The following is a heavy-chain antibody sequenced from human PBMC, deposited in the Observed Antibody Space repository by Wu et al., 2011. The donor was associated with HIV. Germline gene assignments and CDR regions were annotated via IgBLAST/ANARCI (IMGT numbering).Heavy chain of an antibody. CDR1: GYTFSNYY. CDR2: INPSGGST. D-gene: IGHD3-22*01. J-gene: IGHJ2*01. V-gene: IGHV1-46*01. CDR3: TRGGAVTYYYDSSGSSDWCFDL. Sequence: QVQLVQSGIEVKKPGASVKVSCKASGYTFSNYYMHWVRQAPGQGLEWMGIINPSGGSTNYAQRFQGRVTMTRDTSTSTVYMELSSLRSEDTAVYYCTRGGAVTYYYDSSGSSDWCFDLWGRGTLVTVSS.